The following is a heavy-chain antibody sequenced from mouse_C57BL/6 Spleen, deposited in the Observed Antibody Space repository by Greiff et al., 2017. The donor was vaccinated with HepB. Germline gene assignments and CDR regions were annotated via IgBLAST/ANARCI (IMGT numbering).Heavy chain of an antibody. Sequence: EVQRVESGGGLVKPGGSLKLSCAASGFTFSSYAMSWVRQTPEKRLEWVATISDGGSYTYYPDNVKGRFTISRDNAKNNLYLQMSHLKSEDTAMYYCARRGYDYEYWYFDVWGTGTTVTVSS. CDR2: ISDGGSYT. CDR1: GFTFSSYA. J-gene: IGHJ1*03. V-gene: IGHV5-4*01. D-gene: IGHD2-4*01. CDR3: ARRGYDYEYWYFDV.